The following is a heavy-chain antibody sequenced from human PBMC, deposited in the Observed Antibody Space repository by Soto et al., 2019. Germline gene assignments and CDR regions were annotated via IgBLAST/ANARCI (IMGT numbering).Heavy chain of an antibody. D-gene: IGHD6-6*01. CDR1: GYTFTGYY. CDR3: ARGGIAARPTLYGMDV. J-gene: IGHJ6*02. CDR2: INPNSGGT. Sequence: ASVKVSFKASGYTFTGYYMHWVRQAPGQGLEWMGWINPNSGGTNYAQKFQGRVTMTRDTSISTAYMELSRLRSDDTAVYYCARGGIAARPTLYGMDVWGQGTTVTVSS. V-gene: IGHV1-2*02.